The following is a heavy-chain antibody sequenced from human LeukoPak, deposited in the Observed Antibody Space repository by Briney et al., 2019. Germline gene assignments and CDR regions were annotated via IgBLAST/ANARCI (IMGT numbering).Heavy chain of an antibody. Sequence: SETLSLTCTVSGGSISSSSYYWGWIRQPPGKGLEWIGSIYYSGSTYYNPSLKSRVTISVDTSKNQFSLKLSSVTAADTAVYYCARGCVGDQLLCRDYYYYMDVWGKGTTVTVSS. J-gene: IGHJ6*03. CDR1: GGSISSSSYY. CDR3: ARGCVGDQLLCRDYYYYMDV. V-gene: IGHV4-39*07. D-gene: IGHD2-2*01. CDR2: IYYSGST.